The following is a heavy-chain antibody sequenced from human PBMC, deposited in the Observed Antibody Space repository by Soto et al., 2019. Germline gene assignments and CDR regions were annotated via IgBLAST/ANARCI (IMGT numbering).Heavy chain of an antibody. Sequence: QVQLVESGGGVVQPGRSLRLSCAASGFTFSSYAMHWVRQAPGKGLEWVAVISYDGSNKYYADSVKGRFTISRDNSKNTLYLQMNSLRAEDTAVYYCAREPYSSSCPDYWGQGTLVTVSS. CDR3: AREPYSSSCPDY. V-gene: IGHV3-30-3*01. J-gene: IGHJ4*02. CDR2: ISYDGSNK. CDR1: GFTFSSYA. D-gene: IGHD6-13*01.